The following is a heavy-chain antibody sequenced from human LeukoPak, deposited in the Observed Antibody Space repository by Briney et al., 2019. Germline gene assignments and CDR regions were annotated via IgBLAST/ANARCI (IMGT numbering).Heavy chain of an antibody. J-gene: IGHJ4*02. D-gene: IGHD6-19*01. V-gene: IGHV3-30*18. CDR1: GFTFSSYG. CDR3: AKDLVWLVLDY. CDR2: ISYDGSNK. Sequence: PGGSLRLSCAASGFTFSSYGMHWVRQAPGKGLEWVAVISYDGSNKYYADSVKGRFTISRDNSKNTLYLQMNSLRAEDTAVYYCAKDLVWLVLDYWGQGTLVTVSS.